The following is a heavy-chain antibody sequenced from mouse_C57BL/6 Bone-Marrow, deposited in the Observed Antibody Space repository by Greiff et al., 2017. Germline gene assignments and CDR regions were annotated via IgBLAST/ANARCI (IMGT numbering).Heavy chain of an antibody. D-gene: IGHD2-4*01. CDR1: GYTFTDHT. Sequence: VQLQESDAELVKPGASVKISCKVSGYTFTDHTIHWMKQRPEQGLEWIGYIYPRDGSTKYNEKFKGKATLTADKSSSPAYMQLNSLTSEDSAVYFCARPGIYYDYDERMDYWGQGTSVTVSS. CDR3: ARPGIYYDYDERMDY. CDR2: IYPRDGST. V-gene: IGHV1-78*01. J-gene: IGHJ4*01.